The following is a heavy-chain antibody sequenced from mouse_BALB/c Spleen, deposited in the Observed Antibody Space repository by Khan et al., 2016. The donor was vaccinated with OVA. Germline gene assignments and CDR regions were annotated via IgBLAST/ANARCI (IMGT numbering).Heavy chain of an antibody. CDR3: TRIYRGDFDY. D-gene: IGHD2-13*01. CDR1: GYSFTGYF. J-gene: IGHJ2*01. CDR2: INPHIGET. Sequence: IQLVQSGPELVRPGASVKISCKASGYSFTGYFMNWVMQSHGKSLEWIGRINPHIGETFYNQRFKDKATLTVDESSSTAHMELRSLASEDSAVYYCTRIYRGDFDYWGQGTTLTVSS. V-gene: IGHV1-20*02.